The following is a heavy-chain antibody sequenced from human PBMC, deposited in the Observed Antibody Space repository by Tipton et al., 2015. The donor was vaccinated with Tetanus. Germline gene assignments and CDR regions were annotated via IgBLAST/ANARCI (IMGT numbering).Heavy chain of an antibody. V-gene: IGHV3-48*02. D-gene: IGHD3-10*01. Sequence: SLRLSCIASGFTFSDFSFNWVRQAPGRGLEWIAYISGSGGTKYYADSVKGRFTITRDSAKNSLSLQMNSLRDEDSAVYYCAKDVDRGVTTIYGQGFDLWGQGTMVTVSS. CDR2: ISGSGGTK. CDR3: AKDVDRGVTTIYGQGFDL. J-gene: IGHJ3*01. CDR1: GFTFSDFS.